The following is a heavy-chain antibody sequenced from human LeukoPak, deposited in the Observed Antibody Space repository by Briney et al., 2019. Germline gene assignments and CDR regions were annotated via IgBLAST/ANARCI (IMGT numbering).Heavy chain of an antibody. D-gene: IGHD2-21*01. CDR3: TRGLRIPSN. J-gene: IGHJ4*02. V-gene: IGHV3-23*01. CDR1: GFTFSDYG. Sequence: GGSLRLSRAASGFTFSDYGMTWVRQTPGTGLEWVSSITGSGLNTYYVDSVKGRFIISRDNSKTTLYLQMNSLRVEDTAVYYCTRGLRIPSNWGQGILVTVSS. CDR2: ITGSGLNT.